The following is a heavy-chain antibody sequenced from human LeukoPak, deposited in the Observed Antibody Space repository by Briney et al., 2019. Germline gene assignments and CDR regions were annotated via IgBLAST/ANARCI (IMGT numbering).Heavy chain of an antibody. CDR1: GYSISSGYY. CDR3: ARDGMVRGVTDY. J-gene: IGHJ4*02. CDR2: IYHSGST. D-gene: IGHD3-10*01. Sequence: SETLSLTCTVSGYSISSGYYWGWLRQPPGKGLEWIGSIYHSGSTYYNPSLKSRVTISVDTSKNQFSLKLSSVTAADTAVYYCARDGMVRGVTDYWGQGTLVTVSS. V-gene: IGHV4-38-2*02.